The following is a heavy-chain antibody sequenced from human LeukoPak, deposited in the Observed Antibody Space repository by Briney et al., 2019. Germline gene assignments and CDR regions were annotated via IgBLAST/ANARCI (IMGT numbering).Heavy chain of an antibody. V-gene: IGHV4-34*01. CDR2: INHSGST. D-gene: IGHD5-24*01. CDR3: ARDGYNRKPFDY. J-gene: IGHJ4*02. CDR1: GGSFSGYY. Sequence: PSETLSLTCAVYGGSFSGYYWSWIRQPPGKGLEWIGEINHSGSTNYNPSLKSRVTISVDTSKNQFSLKLSSVTAADTAVYYWARDGYNRKPFDYWGQGTLVTVSS.